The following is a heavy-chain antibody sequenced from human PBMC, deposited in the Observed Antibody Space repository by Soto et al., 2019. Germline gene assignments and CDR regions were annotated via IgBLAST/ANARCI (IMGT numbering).Heavy chain of an antibody. D-gene: IGHD3-22*01. CDR2: IFPSDSDT. CDR3: ARKDKSGYFNWFDP. Sequence: GESLKISCRTSGYRFTSSWIAWVRQMPGKGLEWMGIIFPSDSDTRYSPSFQGQVTISADRSTSTVFLQWASLKASDTAVYFCARKDKSGYFNWFDPWGQGTLVTVSS. V-gene: IGHV5-51*01. CDR1: GYRFTSSW. J-gene: IGHJ5*02.